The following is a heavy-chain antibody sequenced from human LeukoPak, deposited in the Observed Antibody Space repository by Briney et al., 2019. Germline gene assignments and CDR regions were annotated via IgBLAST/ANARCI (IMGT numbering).Heavy chain of an antibody. CDR3: ARDRYGGNSFFDY. V-gene: IGHV3-7*01. Sequence: HTGGSLRLSCAASGFTFSSYWVSWVRQAPGKGLEWVANIKQDGSEKYYVDSVKGRFTSSRDKAKNSLCLQMNSLRAEDTGVYYCARDRYGGNSFFDYWGQGTLVTVSS. CDR1: GFTFSSYW. D-gene: IGHD4-23*01. J-gene: IGHJ4*02. CDR2: IKQDGSEK.